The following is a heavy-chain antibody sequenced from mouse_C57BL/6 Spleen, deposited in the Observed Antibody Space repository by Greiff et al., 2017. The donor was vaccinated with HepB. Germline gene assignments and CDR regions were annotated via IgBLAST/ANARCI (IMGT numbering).Heavy chain of an antibody. J-gene: IGHJ2*01. CDR1: GYTFTSYW. V-gene: IGHV1-52*01. Sequence: QVQLQQPGAELVRPGSSVKLSCTASGYTFTSYWMHWVKQRPIQGLEWIGNIDPSDSETQYNQKFKDKATLTADKSSSTAYMQLSSLTSEDSAVNYSERWGYGNWGQGTTLTVSS. D-gene: IGHD2-1*01. CDR2: IDPSDSET. CDR3: ERWGYGN.